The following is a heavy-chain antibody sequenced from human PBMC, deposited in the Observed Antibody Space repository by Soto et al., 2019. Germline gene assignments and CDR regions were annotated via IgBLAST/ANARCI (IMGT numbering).Heavy chain of an antibody. Sequence: KTSETLSLTCSVSGGSISSSDFYWSWIRQPPGRGLEWIGFIFYSGSTYYNPSLKSRITISLDTSKNQFSLKLSSVTATDTAVYYCARVGGSGSYYKDNWFDPWGQGTLVTVSS. V-gene: IGHV4-30-4*01. CDR1: GGSISSSDFY. D-gene: IGHD3-10*01. CDR2: IFYSGST. J-gene: IGHJ5*02. CDR3: ARVGGSGSYYKDNWFDP.